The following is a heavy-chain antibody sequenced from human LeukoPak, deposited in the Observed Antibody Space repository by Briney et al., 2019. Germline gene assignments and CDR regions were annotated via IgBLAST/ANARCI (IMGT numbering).Heavy chain of an antibody. V-gene: IGHV3-43*01. CDR3: AKDITVGNYYYYMDV. D-gene: IGHD7-27*01. CDR2: ISWDGGST. Sequence: GGSLRLSCAASGFTFDDYTMHCVRQAPGKGLEWVSLISWDGGSTYYVDSVKGRFTISRDNSKNSLYLQMNSLRTEDTALYYCAKDITVGNYYYYMDVWGKGTTVTVSS. CDR1: GFTFDDYT. J-gene: IGHJ6*03.